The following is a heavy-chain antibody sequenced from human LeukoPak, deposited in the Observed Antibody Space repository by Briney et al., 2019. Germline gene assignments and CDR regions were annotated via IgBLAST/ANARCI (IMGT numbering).Heavy chain of an antibody. D-gene: IGHD5-12*01. V-gene: IGHV4-59*08. CDR3: ARQGGGYD. CDR1: GGSISRHY. CDR2: NYYTGST. J-gene: IGHJ4*02. Sequence: SETLSLTCTVSGGSISRHYWMWIRQPRGKGLEWLGYNYYTGSTNYNSSLGGRITILIDTSKNQFSLTLTSVTAADTAVYYCARQGGGYDWGQGILVTVSS.